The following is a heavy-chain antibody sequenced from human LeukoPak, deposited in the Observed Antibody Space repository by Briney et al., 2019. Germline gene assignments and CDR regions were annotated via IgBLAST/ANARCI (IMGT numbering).Heavy chain of an antibody. CDR3: ARVRYYYGQSTYFDY. V-gene: IGHV4-30-4*01. J-gene: IGHJ4*02. Sequence: PSETLSLTCTVSGGSISSGDYYWSWIRQPPGKGLEWIGYIYYSGSTYYNPSLKSQVTISVDTSKNQFSLKLSSVTAADTAVYYCARVRYYYGQSTYFDYWGQGTLVTVSS. CDR1: GGSISSGDYY. D-gene: IGHD3-10*01. CDR2: IYYSGST.